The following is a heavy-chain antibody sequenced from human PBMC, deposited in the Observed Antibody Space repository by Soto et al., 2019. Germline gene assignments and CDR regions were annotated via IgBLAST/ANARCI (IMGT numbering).Heavy chain of an antibody. D-gene: IGHD3-3*01. CDR2: LSYGAKNK. J-gene: IGHJ4*02. CDR1: GFTFSASV. Sequence: QVLLVESGGGVVQPGGSPRLSCAASGFTFSASVMHWVRQAPGKGLEWMAILSYGAKNKYYADSVKGRFTISRDISESTLYLQMDSLRTEDTAVYYCVREEFEDGRGHFTNWGQGTLVSVSS. V-gene: IGHV3-30*03. CDR3: VREEFEDGRGHFTN.